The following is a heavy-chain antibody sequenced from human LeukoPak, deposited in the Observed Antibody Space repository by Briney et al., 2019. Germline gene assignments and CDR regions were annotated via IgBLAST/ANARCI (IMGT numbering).Heavy chain of an antibody. Sequence: ASVKVSCKASGYTFTGYYMHWVRQAPGQGLEWMGWINPNSGGTNYAQKFQGRVTMTRDTSTSTAYMELSRLRSDDTAVYYCARESAATSEGFSDYWGQGTLVTVSS. CDR3: ARESAATSEGFSDY. V-gene: IGHV1-2*02. CDR2: INPNSGGT. D-gene: IGHD2-15*01. CDR1: GYTFTGYY. J-gene: IGHJ4*02.